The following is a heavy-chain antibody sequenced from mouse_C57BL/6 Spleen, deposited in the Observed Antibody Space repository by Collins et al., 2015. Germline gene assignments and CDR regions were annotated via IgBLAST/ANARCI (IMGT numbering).Heavy chain of an antibody. CDR3: ASGEDGYYLYYYAMDY. Sequence: DVQLVESGGGLVQPGGSRKLSCAASGFTFSSFGMHWVRQAPEKGLEWVAYISSGSSTIYYADTVKGRFTISRDNPKNTLFLQMTSLRSEDTAMYYCASGEDGYYLYYYAMDYWGQGTSVTVSS. CDR2: ISSGSSTI. V-gene: IGHV5-17*02. CDR1: GFTFSSFG. D-gene: IGHD2-3*01. J-gene: IGHJ4*01.